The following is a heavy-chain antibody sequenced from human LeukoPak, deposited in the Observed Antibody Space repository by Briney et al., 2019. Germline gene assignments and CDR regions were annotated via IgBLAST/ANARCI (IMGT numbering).Heavy chain of an antibody. CDR2: INPSGDST. CDR1: GYTCTNYY. J-gene: IGHJ3*01. CDR3: ARDTNSVHFDV. Sequence: GASVKVSCKASGYTCTNYYMHWVRQAPGQGLEWTGIINPSGDSTTYAQKFQGRVTMTRDTSTTTVYMELSSLSSEDTAIYYCARDTNSVHFDVWGQGTMVTVSS. D-gene: IGHD4-23*01. V-gene: IGHV1-46*01.